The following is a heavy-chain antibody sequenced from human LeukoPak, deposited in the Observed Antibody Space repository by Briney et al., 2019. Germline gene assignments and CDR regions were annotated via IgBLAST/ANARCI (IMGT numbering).Heavy chain of an antibody. CDR1: GSTFTSYG. D-gene: IGHD3-16*02. V-gene: IGHV1-18*01. J-gene: IGHJ4*02. CDR2: ISAYNGNT. CDR3: ARSYDYVWGSYRYCSFEY. Sequence: ASVTVSCNASGSTFTSYGISWVRQAPGQGLEWMEWISAYNGNTNYAQKLQGRVTITTGTSTSTAYMELRRLRSDDTAVYFCARSYDYVWGSYRYCSFEYWGQGTLVTVSS.